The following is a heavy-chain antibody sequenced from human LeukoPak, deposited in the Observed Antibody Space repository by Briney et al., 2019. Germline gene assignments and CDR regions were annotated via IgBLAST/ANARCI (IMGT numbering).Heavy chain of an antibody. J-gene: IGHJ5*02. CDR1: GYTFTTYG. D-gene: IGHD4-17*01. CDR2: INTYNGNT. CDR3: ARDPPPRSDYASDWFDP. Sequence: ASVKVSCKASGYTFTTYGIAWVRQAPGQGLEWMGWINTYNGNTDYAQIFQGSVTMTRDTSTSTVYMELRSLRYDDTAVYYCARDPPPRSDYASDWFDPWGRGTLVTVSS. V-gene: IGHV1-18*01.